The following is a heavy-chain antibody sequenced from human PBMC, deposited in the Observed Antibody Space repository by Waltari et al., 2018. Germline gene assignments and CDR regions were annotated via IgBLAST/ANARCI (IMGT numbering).Heavy chain of an antibody. CDR1: GFIFKNYW. Sequence: EVQLVESGGGLVQPGGSLRLSCAASGFIFKNYWMSWVRQAPGKGTGGEAKSKGGESAKYEGGFARGRFTISRDNARSLVHLEMNSLRAEDTAVYHCARSVVPIPGESWGQGTLVVVSS. D-gene: IGHD2-21*01. CDR2: SKGGESAK. CDR3: ARSVVPIPGES. J-gene: IGHJ4*02. V-gene: IGHV3-7*03.